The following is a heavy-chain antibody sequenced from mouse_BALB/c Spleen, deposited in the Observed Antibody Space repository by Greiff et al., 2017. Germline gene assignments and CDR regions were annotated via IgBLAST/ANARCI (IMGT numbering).Heavy chain of an antibody. V-gene: IGHV5-9-4*01. CDR1: GFTFSSYA. CDR2: ISSGGSYT. Sequence: EVQLVESGGGLVKPGGSLKLSCAASGFTFSSYAMSWVRQSPEKRLEWVAEISSGGSYTYYPDTVTGRFTISRDNAKNTLYLEMSSLRSEDTAMYYCARSAALYAMDYWGQGTSVTVSS. CDR3: ARSAALYAMDY. J-gene: IGHJ4*01. D-gene: IGHD6-1*01.